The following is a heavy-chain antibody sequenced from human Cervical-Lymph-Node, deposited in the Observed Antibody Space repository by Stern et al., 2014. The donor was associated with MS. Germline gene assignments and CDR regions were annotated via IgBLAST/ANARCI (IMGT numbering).Heavy chain of an antibody. J-gene: IGHJ4*02. CDR1: GYSFSSHA. CDR2: NNGGQGDT. D-gene: IGHD6-13*01. V-gene: IGHV1-3*01. Sequence: QVQLVQSGAEVRKPGASVKVSCSASGYSFSSHAVHWVRQAPGQRLEWLGWNNGGQGDTKYSHKFRGRVTITRDTSASTAYLELSSLTSEDTAVYSCARGSSTTFPFFDYWGQGSLVTVSS. CDR3: ARGSSTTFPFFDY.